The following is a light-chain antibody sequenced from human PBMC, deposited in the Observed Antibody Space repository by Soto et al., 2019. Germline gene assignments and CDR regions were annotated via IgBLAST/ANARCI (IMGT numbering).Light chain of an antibody. V-gene: IGLV2-8*01. Sequence: QSALTQPPSASGSPGQSVTIPCTGTSSDVGGYNYVSWYQQHPGKAARLMMYEVNKRPSGVPYRFSGSKSGNTASLTVSGLQADDEAVYYCSSYAGNNVLVFGGGTKLTVL. CDR3: SSYAGNNVLV. CDR1: SSDVGGYNY. J-gene: IGLJ2*01. CDR2: EVN.